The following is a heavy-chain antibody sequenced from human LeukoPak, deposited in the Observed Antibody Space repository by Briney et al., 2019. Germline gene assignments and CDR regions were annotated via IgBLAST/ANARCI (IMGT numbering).Heavy chain of an antibody. V-gene: IGHV3-48*03. Sequence: GGSLRLSCVGSGFSFGSYEVNWVRQAPGKGLGWVSYISDIGTTTHYADSVKGRFTIFRDNAKNSVYLLMDSLMAEDTAIYYCARDRSKVTAYDDALGIWGQGTMVTVSS. CDR2: ISDIGTTT. D-gene: IGHD2-21*02. J-gene: IGHJ3*02. CDR1: GFSFGSYE. CDR3: ARDRSKVTAYDDALGI.